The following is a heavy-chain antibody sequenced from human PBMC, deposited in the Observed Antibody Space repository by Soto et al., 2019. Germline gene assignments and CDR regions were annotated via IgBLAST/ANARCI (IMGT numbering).Heavy chain of an antibody. D-gene: IGHD3-22*01. CDR3: ARGGIYDSSGHYCPRCRYFDY. CDR2: IYHSGST. J-gene: IGHJ4*02. V-gene: IGHV4-4*02. CDR1: GGSISSSNW. Sequence: SETLSLTCAVSGGSISSSNWWSWVRQPPGKGLEWIGEIYHSGSTNYNPSLKSRVTISVDKSKNQFSLKLSSVTAADTAVYYCARGGIYDSSGHYCPRCRYFDYWGQGTLVTVSS.